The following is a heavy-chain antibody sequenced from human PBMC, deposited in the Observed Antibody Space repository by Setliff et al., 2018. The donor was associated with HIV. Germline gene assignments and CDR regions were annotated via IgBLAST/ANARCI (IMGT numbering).Heavy chain of an antibody. Sequence: PSETLSLTCSVSGGSMSRVYWTWIRQPPGKGLEWIGEINHSGSTHYNPSLKSRFIISVDTSKNQFSLKVNSMTAADTAVYCCARGSNWQKNDAFDIWGQVTLVTVSS. CDR3: ARGSNWQKNDAFDI. CDR2: INHSGST. D-gene: IGHD7-27*01. V-gene: IGHV4-34*01. J-gene: IGHJ3*02. CDR1: GGSMSRVY.